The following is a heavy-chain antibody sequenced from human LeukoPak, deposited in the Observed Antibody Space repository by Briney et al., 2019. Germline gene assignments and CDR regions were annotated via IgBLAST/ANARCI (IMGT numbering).Heavy chain of an antibody. CDR2: IYYSGST. CDR1: GGSISSYY. J-gene: IGHJ4*02. CDR3: ARQEYGLQVDY. V-gene: IGHV4-59*01. D-gene: IGHD2/OR15-2a*01. Sequence: SETLSLTCTVSGGSISSYYWSWIRQPPGKGLEWIGYIYYSGSTNYNPSLKSRVTISVDTSKNQFSLKLNSVTAADTAVYYFARQEYGLQVDYWGQGTLVTVSS.